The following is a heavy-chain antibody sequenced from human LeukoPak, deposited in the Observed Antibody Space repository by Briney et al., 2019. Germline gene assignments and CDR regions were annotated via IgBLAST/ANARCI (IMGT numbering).Heavy chain of an antibody. D-gene: IGHD3-3*01. CDR1: GFTFSSYG. Sequence: GGSLRLSCAASGFTFSSYGMHWVRQAPGKGLEWVAVISYDGSNKYYADSVKGRFTISRDNSKNTLYLQMSSLRAEDTAVYYCAKEGFFDWGQGTLVTVSS. V-gene: IGHV3-30*18. CDR3: AKEGFFD. J-gene: IGHJ4*02. CDR2: ISYDGSNK.